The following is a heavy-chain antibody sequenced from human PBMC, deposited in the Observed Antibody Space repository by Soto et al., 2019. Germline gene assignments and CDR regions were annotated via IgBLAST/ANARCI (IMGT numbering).Heavy chain of an antibody. CDR3: ASGRYGYWFDP. V-gene: IGHV1-69*06. J-gene: IGHJ5*02. D-gene: IGHD5-18*01. CDR2: IIPIFGTA. Sequence: ASVKVSCKASGGTFSSYAISWVRQAPGQGLEWMGGIIPIFGTANYAQKFQGRVTITADKSTSTAYMELSSLRSEDTAVYYCASGRYGYWFDPWGQGTLVTVSS. CDR1: GGTFSSYA.